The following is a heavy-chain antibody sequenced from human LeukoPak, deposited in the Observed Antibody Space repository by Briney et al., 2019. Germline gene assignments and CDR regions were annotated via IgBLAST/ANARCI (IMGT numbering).Heavy chain of an antibody. Sequence: GVSLKLSCAASGFTFSGSAMHWVRQASGKGLEWVGRIRSKANSYATAYAASVKGRFTISRDDSKNTAYLQMNSLKTEDTAVYYCTRQGNTMVQGVIANDYWGQGTLVTVSS. CDR2: IRSKANSYAT. CDR3: TRQGNTMVQGVIANDY. V-gene: IGHV3-73*01. J-gene: IGHJ4*02. D-gene: IGHD3-10*01. CDR1: GFTFSGSA.